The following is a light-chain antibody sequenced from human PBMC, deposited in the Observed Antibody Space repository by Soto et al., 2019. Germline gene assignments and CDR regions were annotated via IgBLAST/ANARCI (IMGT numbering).Light chain of an antibody. CDR3: QFYGSSLIT. CDR2: GVY. Sequence: EGGLTQTPTNLCLSTGQRATLSCRASQNVYNNLAWYQHKPGQSPRLLINGVYTRATGIPDRFSGSGSGTDFTLTISRLEPEDFAIYYCQFYGSSLITFGQGTRLAI. CDR1: QNVYNN. V-gene: IGKV3-20*01. J-gene: IGKJ5*01.